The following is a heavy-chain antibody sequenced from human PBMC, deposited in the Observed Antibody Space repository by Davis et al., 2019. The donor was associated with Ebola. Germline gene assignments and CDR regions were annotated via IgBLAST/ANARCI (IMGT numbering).Heavy chain of an antibody. D-gene: IGHD3-10*01. Sequence: GESLKISCAASGFTFSSYWMSWVRQAPGKGLEWVANIKQDGSEKYYVDSVKGRFTISRDNAKNSLYLQMNSLRVEDTAVYYCARDAVGEPTPDYWGQGTLVTVSS. J-gene: IGHJ4*02. CDR1: GFTFSSYW. CDR3: ARDAVGEPTPDY. V-gene: IGHV3-7*03. CDR2: IKQDGSEK.